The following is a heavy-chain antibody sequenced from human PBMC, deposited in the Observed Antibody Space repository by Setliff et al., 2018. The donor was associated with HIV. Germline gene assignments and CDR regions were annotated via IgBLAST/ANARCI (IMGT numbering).Heavy chain of an antibody. J-gene: IGHJ4*02. CDR2: ISPSGGGT. CDR1: GFTFRNYA. CDR3: AKTVALLRAARLDLDY. Sequence: SCAASGFTFRNYAMTWVRQAPGKGLEWVSTISPSGGGTNYADSVKGRFTISRDNSKNILYLQMNSLRVEDSAVYYCAKTVALLRAARLDLDYWGQGTLVTVSS. D-gene: IGHD6-6*01. V-gene: IGHV3-23*01.